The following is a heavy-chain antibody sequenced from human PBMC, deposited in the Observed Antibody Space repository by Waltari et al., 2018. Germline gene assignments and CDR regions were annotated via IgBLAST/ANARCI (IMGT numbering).Heavy chain of an antibody. Sequence: QVQLVQSGAEVKKPGASVKVSCKASGYTFTGYYMHWVQQAPGQGLEWMGRINPNSGGTNYAQKFQGRVTMTRDTSISTAYMELSRLRSDDTAVYYCARESDYGDYFYYYYYMDVWGKGTTVTVSS. J-gene: IGHJ6*03. V-gene: IGHV1-2*06. D-gene: IGHD4-17*01. CDR3: ARESDYGDYFYYYYYMDV. CDR2: INPNSGGT. CDR1: GYTFTGYY.